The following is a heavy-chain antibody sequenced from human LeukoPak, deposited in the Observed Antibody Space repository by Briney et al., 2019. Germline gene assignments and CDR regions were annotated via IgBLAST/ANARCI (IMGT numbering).Heavy chain of an antibody. D-gene: IGHD2-2*01. CDR2: INHSGST. CDR1: GGSFSGYY. J-gene: IGHJ5*02. V-gene: IGHV4-34*01. CDR3: ARGIRYCSSTSCLSTMVSRFDP. Sequence: PSETLSLTCAVYGGSFSGYYWSWIRQPPGKGLEWIGEINHSGSTNYNPSLKSRVTISVDTSKNQFSLKLSSVTAADTAVYYCARGIRYCSSTSCLSTMVSRFDPWGQGTLVTVSS.